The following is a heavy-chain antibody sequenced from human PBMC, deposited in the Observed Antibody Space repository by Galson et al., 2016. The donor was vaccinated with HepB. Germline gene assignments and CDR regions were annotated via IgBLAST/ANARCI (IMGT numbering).Heavy chain of an antibody. D-gene: IGHD6-25*01. CDR2: IYSGGST. CDR3: ARDKRRYFDL. Sequence: SLRLSCAVSGISVSNHYMAWVRQAPGRGLEWVSFIYSGGSTNYADPVKGRFTISRDNPKNTLYLQMNNLRVEDKSAYYCARDKRRYFDLWGRGTLVTVSS. CDR1: GISVSNHY. V-gene: IGHV3-53*01. J-gene: IGHJ2*01.